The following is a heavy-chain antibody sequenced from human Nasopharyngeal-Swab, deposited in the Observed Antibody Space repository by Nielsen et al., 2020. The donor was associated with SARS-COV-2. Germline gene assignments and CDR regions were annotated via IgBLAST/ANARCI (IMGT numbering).Heavy chain of an antibody. J-gene: IGHJ4*02. CDR1: GFTFSSYW. V-gene: IGHV3-74*01. D-gene: IGHD6-13*01. Sequence: GGSLRLSCAASGFTFSSYWMHWVRQAPGKGLVWVSRINSDGSSSNYADSVKGRFTISRDNAKNTLYLQMNSLRAEDTAVYYCARGGSYSSSWYPTYWGQGTLVTVSS. CDR2: INSDGSSS. CDR3: ARGGSYSSSWYPTY.